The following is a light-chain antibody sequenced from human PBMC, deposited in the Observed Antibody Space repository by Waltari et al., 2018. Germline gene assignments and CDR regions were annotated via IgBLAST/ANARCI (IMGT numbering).Light chain of an antibody. CDR1: QTVLHSSHNKNY. Sequence: DIVMTQSPDSLAVSLGERATINCKSTQTVLHSSHNKNYLAWYQQKPGQPPKLLIYWASTRESGVPDRFSGSGSGTDFTLTISSLQAEDVAVYYCQQYYNTPLTFGGGTKVEIK. CDR3: QQYYNTPLT. CDR2: WAS. V-gene: IGKV4-1*01. J-gene: IGKJ4*01.